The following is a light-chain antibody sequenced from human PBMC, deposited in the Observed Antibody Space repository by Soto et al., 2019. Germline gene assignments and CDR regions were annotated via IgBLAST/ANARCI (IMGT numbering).Light chain of an antibody. V-gene: IGKV3-11*01. Sequence: ETVLTQSPATLSLSPGERATLSCRASQSVRNYLAWYQQKPGQAPRLLIYDASNRATGIPARFSGSGSGTDFTLTISRLEPEDFAVYYCQQRSTCPLTFGGGTKVEIK. CDR3: QQRSTCPLT. CDR1: QSVRNY. J-gene: IGKJ4*01. CDR2: DAS.